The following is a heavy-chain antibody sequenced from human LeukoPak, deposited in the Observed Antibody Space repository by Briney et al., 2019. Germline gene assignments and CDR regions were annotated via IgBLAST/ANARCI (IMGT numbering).Heavy chain of an antibody. Sequence: SETLSLTCTVSGYSISSGYYWGWIRQPPGKGLEWIGSIYHSGSTYYNPSLKSRVTISVDTSKYQFSLKLSSVTAADTAVYYCARAHYYDSSGYFEEGNWFDPWGQGTLVTVSS. CDR2: IYHSGST. J-gene: IGHJ5*02. CDR3: ARAHYYDSSGYFEEGNWFDP. D-gene: IGHD3-22*01. CDR1: GYSISSGYY. V-gene: IGHV4-38-2*02.